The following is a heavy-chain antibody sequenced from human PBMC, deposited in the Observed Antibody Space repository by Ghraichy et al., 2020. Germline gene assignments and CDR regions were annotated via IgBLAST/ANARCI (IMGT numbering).Heavy chain of an antibody. CDR1: GFTFSDYY. CDR2: ISSSGSTI. CDR3: ARDRHGGWELLSSYYYYGMDV. D-gene: IGHD1-26*01. V-gene: IGHV3-11*01. Sequence: GGSLRLSCAASGFTFSDYYMSWIRQAPGKGLEWVSYISSSGSTIYYADSVKGRFTISRDNAKNSLYLQMNSLRAEDTAVYYCARDRHGGWELLSSYYYYGMDVWGQGTTVTVSS. J-gene: IGHJ6*02.